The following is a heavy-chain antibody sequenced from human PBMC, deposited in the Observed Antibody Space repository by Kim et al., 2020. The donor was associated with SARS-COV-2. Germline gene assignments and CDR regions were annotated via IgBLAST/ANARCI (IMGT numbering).Heavy chain of an antibody. V-gene: IGHV1-2*02. CDR3: ARAPFDY. J-gene: IGHJ4*02. CDR2: NSGGT. Sequence: NSGGTNYAQKSQGRVTMTREPSISTAYMELSRLGSDDTAVYYCARAPFDYWGQGTLVTVSS.